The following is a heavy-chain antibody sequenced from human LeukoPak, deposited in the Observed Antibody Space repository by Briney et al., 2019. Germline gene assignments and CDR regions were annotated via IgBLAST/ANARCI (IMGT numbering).Heavy chain of an antibody. V-gene: IGHV4-34*01. Sequence: PSETLSLTCAVYGGSFSGYYWSWIRQPPGKGLEWIGEINHSGSTNYNPSLKSRVTISVDTSKNQFSLKLSSVTAADTAVYYCARVETYCGGDCYPTVYYFDYWGQGTLVTVSS. CDR1: GGSFSGYY. CDR2: INHSGST. J-gene: IGHJ4*02. D-gene: IGHD2-21*02. CDR3: ARVETYCGGDCYPTVYYFDY.